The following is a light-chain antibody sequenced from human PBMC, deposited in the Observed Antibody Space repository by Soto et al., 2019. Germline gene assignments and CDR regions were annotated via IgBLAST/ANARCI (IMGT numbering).Light chain of an antibody. CDR3: QQPYT. CDR1: QSVSSY. J-gene: IGKJ2*01. V-gene: IGKV3-11*01. CDR2: DAS. Sequence: ELVLTQSPATLSLSPGERATLSCRASQSVSSYLACYQQKPGQAPRLLIYDASNRATGIPARFSGSGSGTDFTLTISSREPEDFAVYDCQQPYTFGQGTKLEIK.